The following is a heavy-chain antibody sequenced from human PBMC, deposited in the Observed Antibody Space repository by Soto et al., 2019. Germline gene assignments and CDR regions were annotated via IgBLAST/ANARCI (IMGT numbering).Heavy chain of an antibody. CDR1: GYSISSGYY. CDR2: IYHSGST. V-gene: IGHV4-38-2*01. Sequence: NPSETLSLTCAVSGYSISSGYYWGWIRQPPGKGLEWIGSIYHSGSTYYNPSLKSRVTISVDTSKNQFSLKLSSVTAADTAVYYCARVRDSSGYYYGKDWYFDLWGRGTLVTVSS. J-gene: IGHJ2*01. CDR3: ARVRDSSGYYYGKDWYFDL. D-gene: IGHD3-22*01.